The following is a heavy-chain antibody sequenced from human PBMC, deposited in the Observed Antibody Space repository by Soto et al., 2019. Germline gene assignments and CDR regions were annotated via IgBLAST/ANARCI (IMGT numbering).Heavy chain of an antibody. Sequence: PSQNLSLSCAFSWDSIGRGYWWFWVRQPPGKGLERIGEIYHSGSTNYNASLKSRVTISVDKSKNQFSLKVTSVTAADTAVYYCARVSGSYYYGMDVWGQGT. V-gene: IGHV4-4*02. CDR3: ARVSGSYYYGMDV. CDR2: IYHSGST. J-gene: IGHJ6*02. CDR1: WDSIGRGYW.